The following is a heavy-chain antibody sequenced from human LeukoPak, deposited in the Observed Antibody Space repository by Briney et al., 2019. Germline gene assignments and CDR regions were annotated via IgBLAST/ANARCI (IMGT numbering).Heavy chain of an antibody. CDR3: AGCRYFDY. CDR1: GFTFSSYA. D-gene: IGHD3-10*01. V-gene: IGHV3-30-3*01. Sequence: GRSLRLSCAASGFTFSSYAMHWVRQAPGKGLEWVAVISYDGSNKYYADSVKGRFTISRDNSKNTLYLQMNSLRAEDTAVYYCAGCRYFDYWGQGTLVTVSS. CDR2: ISYDGSNK. J-gene: IGHJ4*02.